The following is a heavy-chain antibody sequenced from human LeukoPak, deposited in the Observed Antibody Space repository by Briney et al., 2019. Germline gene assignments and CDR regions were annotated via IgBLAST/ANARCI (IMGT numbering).Heavy chain of an antibody. CDR3: ARGGWNKFDY. CDR1: GGSISTYY. Sequence: PSETLSLTCTVSGGSISTYYWSWIRQPPGKGLEWIGYIYYSENTNYNPSLKSRVTMSVDTSKNQFSLMLSSVTAADTAVYYCARGGWNKFDYWGQGTLVTVSS. CDR2: IYYSENT. J-gene: IGHJ4*02. V-gene: IGHV4-59*01. D-gene: IGHD3-22*01.